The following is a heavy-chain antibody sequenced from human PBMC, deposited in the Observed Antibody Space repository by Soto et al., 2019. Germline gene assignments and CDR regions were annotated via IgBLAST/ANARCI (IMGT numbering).Heavy chain of an antibody. Sequence: QVQLEQSGAEVKKPGSSLKVSWKATGGTFNKYAISWVRQAPGQGLEWMAGIIPVYGTPNYAQRFQDRVTIIADESTTTAYMEVNSLTSEDTAIYYCSIVTAYGMDVWGPGTTVIVSS. CDR2: IIPVYGTP. J-gene: IGHJ6*02. D-gene: IGHD2-15*01. V-gene: IGHV1-69*01. CDR1: GGTFNKYA. CDR3: SIVTAYGMDV.